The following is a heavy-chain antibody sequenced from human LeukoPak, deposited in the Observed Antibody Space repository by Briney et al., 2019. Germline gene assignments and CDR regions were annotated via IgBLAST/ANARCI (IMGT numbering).Heavy chain of an antibody. CDR1: GYSFTSYW. D-gene: IGHD3-10*01. J-gene: IGHJ5*02. CDR3: ARRITMVRGQSNWFDP. V-gene: IGHV5-51*01. CDR2: IYPGDSDT. Sequence: GESLKISCKGSGYSFTSYWIGWVRQMPGKGLEWMGIIYPGDSDTRYSPSFQGQVTISADKSISTAYLQWSSLKASDTAMYYCARRITMVRGQSNWFDPWGQGTQVTVSS.